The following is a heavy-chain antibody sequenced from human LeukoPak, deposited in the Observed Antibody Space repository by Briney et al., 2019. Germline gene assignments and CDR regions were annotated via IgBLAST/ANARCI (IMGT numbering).Heavy chain of an antibody. CDR1: GGSISSGSYY. Sequence: SETLSLTCTVSGGSISSGSYYWSWIRQPAGKGLEWIGRIYTSGSTNYNPSLKSRVTISVDTSKNQFSLKLSSVTAADTAVYHCARESGTTGLSWFDPWGQGTLVTVSS. CDR3: ARESGTTGLSWFDP. CDR2: IYTSGST. V-gene: IGHV4-61*02. D-gene: IGHD1-7*01. J-gene: IGHJ5*02.